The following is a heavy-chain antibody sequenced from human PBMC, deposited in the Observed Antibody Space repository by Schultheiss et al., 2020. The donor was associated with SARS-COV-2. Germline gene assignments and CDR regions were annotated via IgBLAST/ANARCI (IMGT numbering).Heavy chain of an antibody. V-gene: IGHV3-23*01. D-gene: IGHD6-6*01. CDR3: ARDRIRPIAARLSSWFDP. J-gene: IGHJ5*02. CDR1: GFTFSSYA. CDR2: ISGSGGST. Sequence: GGSLRLSCAASGFTFSSYAMSWVRQAPGKGLEWVSAISGSGGSTYYADSVKGRFTISRDNSKNTLYLQMNSLRAEDTAVYYCARDRIRPIAARLSSWFDPWGQGTLVTVSS.